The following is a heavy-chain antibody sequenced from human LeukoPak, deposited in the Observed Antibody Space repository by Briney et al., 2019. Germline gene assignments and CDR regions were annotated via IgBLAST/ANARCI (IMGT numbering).Heavy chain of an antibody. CDR2: IYHSGST. Sequence: SETLSLTCTVSGYSISSGYYWGWIRPPPGKGLEWIGSIYHSGSTYYNPSLKSRVTISVDTSKNQFSLKLSSVTAADTAVYYCARDRVPEIYSYGFGWFDPWGQGTLVTVSS. CDR3: ARDRVPEIYSYGFGWFDP. J-gene: IGHJ5*02. CDR1: GYSISSGYY. D-gene: IGHD5-18*01. V-gene: IGHV4-38-2*02.